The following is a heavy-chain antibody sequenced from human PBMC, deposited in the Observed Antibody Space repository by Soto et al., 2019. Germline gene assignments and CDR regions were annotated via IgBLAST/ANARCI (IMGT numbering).Heavy chain of an antibody. J-gene: IGHJ6*02. D-gene: IGHD3-10*01. CDR1: GYSFTSYW. CDR2: IDPSDSYT. Sequence: PGESLKISCKGSGYSFTSYWISWVRQMPGKGLEWMGRIDPSDSYTNYSPSFQGHVTISADKSISTAYLQWSSLKASDTAMYYCARHGIFGSGSYYHPNPTSYYLSGMDVWGQGTTVTVSS. V-gene: IGHV5-10-1*01. CDR3: ARHGIFGSGSYYHPNPTSYYLSGMDV.